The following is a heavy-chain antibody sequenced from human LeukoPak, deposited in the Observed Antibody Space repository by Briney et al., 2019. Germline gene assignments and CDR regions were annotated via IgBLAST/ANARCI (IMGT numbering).Heavy chain of an antibody. D-gene: IGHD3-10*01. J-gene: IGHJ4*02. V-gene: IGHV1-2*02. CDR3: ARVGARITMVRGGINKYYFDY. CDR1: GYTFTGYY. CDR2: INPNSGGT. Sequence: ASVKVSCKASGYTFTGYYIHWVRQAPGQGLEWMGWINPNSGGTNYAQKFQGRVTMTRDTSITTAHMELSRLRSDDTAVYYCARVGARITMVRGGINKYYFDYWGQGTLVTVSS.